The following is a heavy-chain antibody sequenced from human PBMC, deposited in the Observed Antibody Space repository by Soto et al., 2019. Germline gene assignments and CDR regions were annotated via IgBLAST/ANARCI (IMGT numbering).Heavy chain of an antibody. J-gene: IGHJ4*02. V-gene: IGHV4-59*08. CDR1: GGSISSYY. D-gene: IGHD3-10*01. CDR2: IYYSGST. CDR3: ARHNYGSGSTYFDP. Sequence: PSETLSLTCTVSGGSISSYYWSWIRQPPGKGLEWIGYIYYSGSTNYNPSLKSRVTISVDTSKNQFSLKLNSMTAADTAVYYCARHNYGSGSTYFDPWGQGILVTVSS.